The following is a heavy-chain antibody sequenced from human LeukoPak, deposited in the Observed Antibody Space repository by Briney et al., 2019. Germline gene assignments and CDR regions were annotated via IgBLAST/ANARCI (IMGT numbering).Heavy chain of an antibody. CDR2: ISAYNGNT. D-gene: IGHD3-10*01. CDR3: ARGANYYGSGSYIPSYYYYYSMDV. Sequence: PSVKVSCKASGYTFTSYGISWVRQAPGQGLEWMGWISAYNGNTNYAQTLQVRVTLTTDTSTSTAYMELRSLRSDDTAVYYCARGANYYGSGSYIPSYYYYYSMDVWGKGTTVTVSS. J-gene: IGHJ6*03. CDR1: GYTFTSYG. V-gene: IGHV1-18*01.